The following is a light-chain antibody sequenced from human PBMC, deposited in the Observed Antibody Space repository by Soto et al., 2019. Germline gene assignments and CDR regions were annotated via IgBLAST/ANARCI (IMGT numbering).Light chain of an antibody. CDR1: PSVSSY. Sequence: EIVLTQSPATLSLSPGERATLSCSASPSVSSYLAWYQKKPVQAPRLLIYEASNRATGIPARFSGSGPGTDFTLTISGLEPEDFAAYYCQQRSNWPSTFGGGTKVEIK. CDR2: EAS. CDR3: QQRSNWPST. J-gene: IGKJ4*01. V-gene: IGKV3-11*01.